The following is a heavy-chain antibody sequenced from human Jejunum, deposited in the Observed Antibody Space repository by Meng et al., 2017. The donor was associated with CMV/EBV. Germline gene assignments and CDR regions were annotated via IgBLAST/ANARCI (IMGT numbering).Heavy chain of an antibody. CDR2: VYYPANT. V-gene: IGHV4-39*07. Sequence: SGASISRNTFYWGWVRQPPGKGLEWIGNVYYPANTYYNRSLQSRATISVDTSKNQFSLKLRSVTAADTAMYFCAKTSTYGSSPTVYWGQGTLVTVSS. J-gene: IGHJ4*02. D-gene: IGHD1-1*01. CDR3: AKTSTYGSSPTVY. CDR1: GASISRNTFY.